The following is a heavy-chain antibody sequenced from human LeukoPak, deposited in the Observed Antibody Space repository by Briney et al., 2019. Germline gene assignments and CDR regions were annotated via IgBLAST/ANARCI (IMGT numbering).Heavy chain of an antibody. J-gene: IGHJ4*02. D-gene: IGHD3-22*01. V-gene: IGHV4-39*07. Sequence: SETLSLTCTVSGGSISNSSYYWGWIRQPPGKGLEWIGSIYYSGSTYYNPSLKSRVTISVDTSKNQFSLKLSSVTAADTAVYYCARPSGGEVYYDSSGYEFDYWGQGTLVTVSS. CDR2: IYYSGST. CDR3: ARPSGGEVYYDSSGYEFDY. CDR1: GGSISNSSYY.